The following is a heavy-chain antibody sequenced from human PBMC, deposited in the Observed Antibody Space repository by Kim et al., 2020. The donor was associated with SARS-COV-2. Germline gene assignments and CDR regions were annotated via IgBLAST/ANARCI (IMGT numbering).Heavy chain of an antibody. D-gene: IGHD6-13*01. J-gene: IGHJ6*02. CDR2: ISSSGSTI. CDR1: GFTFSSYE. Sequence: GGSLRLSCAASGFTFSSYEMNWVRQAPGKGLEWVSYISSSGSTIYHADSVKGRFTISRDNAKNSLYLQMNSLRAEDTAVYYCARAPGSSSWRQPYYYYYGMDVWGQGTTVTVSS. V-gene: IGHV3-48*03. CDR3: ARAPGSSSWRQPYYYYYGMDV.